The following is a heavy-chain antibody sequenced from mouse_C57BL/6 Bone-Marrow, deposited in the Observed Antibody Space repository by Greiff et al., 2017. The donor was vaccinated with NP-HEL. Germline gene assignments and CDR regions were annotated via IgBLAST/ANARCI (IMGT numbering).Heavy chain of an antibody. CDR2: IRNKANDYTT. CDR3: ARDTDGSSYDALDY. V-gene: IGHV7-3*02. Sequence: EVKLEESGGGLVQPGGSLRLSCATSGFTFTDYYMSWVRQPPGKALEWLGFIRNKANDYTTEYNASVKGRFTISRENSQSILYLQMNTLRAEDSATYYCARDTDGSSYDALDYWGQGTSVTVSS. CDR1: GFTFTDYY. J-gene: IGHJ4*01. D-gene: IGHD1-1*01.